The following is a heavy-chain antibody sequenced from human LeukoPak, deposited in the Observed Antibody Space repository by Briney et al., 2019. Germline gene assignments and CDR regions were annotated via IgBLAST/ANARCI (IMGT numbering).Heavy chain of an antibody. Sequence: GGSLRLSCAAPGFTFSSYAMSWVRQAPGKGLEWVSSIGTSGVNIYYADSVKGRFTISRDNSKNTLYLQMNSLRAEDTATYYCAKLLRSWYFFDYWGQGALVTVSS. CDR1: GFTFSSYA. CDR3: AKLLRSWYFFDY. CDR2: IGTSGVNI. V-gene: IGHV3-23*01. J-gene: IGHJ4*02. D-gene: IGHD6-13*01.